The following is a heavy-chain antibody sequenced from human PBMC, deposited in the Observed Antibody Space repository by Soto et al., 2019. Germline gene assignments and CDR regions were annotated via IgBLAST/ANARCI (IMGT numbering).Heavy chain of an antibody. Sequence: QVQLQESGPGLVKPSQTLSLTCTVSGASISSGDSFWSWIRQPPGKGLEWIAYIYSSGSTYYNPSLKRRVAISTDTSKNQFSLNLSSLTAADTAVYYCASLNLSFDPWGQGTLVTVSS. CDR2: IYSSGST. CDR1: GASISSGDSF. CDR3: ASLNLSFDP. V-gene: IGHV4-30-4*01. J-gene: IGHJ5*02.